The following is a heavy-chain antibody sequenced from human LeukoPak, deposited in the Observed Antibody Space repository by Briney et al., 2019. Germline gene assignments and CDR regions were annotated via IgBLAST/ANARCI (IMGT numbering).Heavy chain of an antibody. Sequence: GESLKISCKGSGYSFTSYWIGWVRQMPGKGLEWMGIIYPGDSDTRYSPSFQGQVTISADKSISTAYLQWSSLTASDTAMYYCARFISSGAHDPAFDIWGQGTMVTVSS. V-gene: IGHV5-51*01. D-gene: IGHD6-19*01. J-gene: IGHJ3*02. CDR2: IYPGDSDT. CDR1: GYSFTSYW. CDR3: ARFISSGAHDPAFDI.